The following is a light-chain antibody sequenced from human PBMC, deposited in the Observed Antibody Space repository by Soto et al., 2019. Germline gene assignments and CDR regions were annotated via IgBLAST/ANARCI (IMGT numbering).Light chain of an antibody. Sequence: EIVMTQSPATLSVSPGEGATLSCRASQSVSTNLAWYQKKPGQAPRLLIYGASTRAPGIPARFRGGGSGTEFTLTISSLQSEDFAVYYCQQYNNRWTFGQGTRVEIK. J-gene: IGKJ1*01. CDR1: QSVSTN. CDR3: QQYNNRWT. CDR2: GAS. V-gene: IGKV3-15*01.